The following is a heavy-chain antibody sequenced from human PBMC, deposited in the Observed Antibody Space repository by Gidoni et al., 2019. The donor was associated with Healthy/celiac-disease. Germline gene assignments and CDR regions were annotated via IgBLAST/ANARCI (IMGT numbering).Heavy chain of an antibody. CDR1: GGSISSSSYY. Sequence: QLQLQESGPGLVKPSETLSLTCTVSGGSISSSSYYWGWIRQPPGKGLEWIGSIYYSGSTYYNPSLKSRVTISVDTSKNQFSLKLSSVTAADTAVYYCARCVPYGHPDAYYFDYWGQGTLVTVSS. D-gene: IGHD3-10*01. CDR3: ARCVPYGHPDAYYFDY. CDR2: IYYSGST. V-gene: IGHV4-39*01. J-gene: IGHJ4*02.